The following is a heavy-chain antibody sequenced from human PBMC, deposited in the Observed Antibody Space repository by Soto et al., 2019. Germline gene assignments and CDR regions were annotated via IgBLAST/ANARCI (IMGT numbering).Heavy chain of an antibody. CDR3: AGQPNDQEDYYNGMEV. D-gene: IGHD2-8*01. Sequence: QVQLVQSGAEVKKPGSSVKVSCTASGGAISRYGMSWVRQAPGQGLEWRGGIIPIYGSPNYAQRFKGRVTVSADISTNTVYMTLSSQKSEDTAVIYCAGQPNDQEDYYNGMEVWGQGTPVTVCS. V-gene: IGHV1-69*06. CDR1: GGAISRYG. CDR2: IIPIYGSP. J-gene: IGHJ6*02.